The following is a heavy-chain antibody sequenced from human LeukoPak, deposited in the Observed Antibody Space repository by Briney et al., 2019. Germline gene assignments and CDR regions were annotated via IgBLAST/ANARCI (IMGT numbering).Heavy chain of an antibody. CDR3: ARDSFYSSGLDH. J-gene: IGHJ4*02. D-gene: IGHD6-19*01. CDR2: IYYRGST. CDR1: GGSISSGGYY. Sequence: SETLSLTCTVSGGSISSGGYYWSWIRQHPGKGLEWIGYIYYRGSTYYNPSLKSRVTISVDTSKNQFSLKLNSVTAADTAVYYCARDSFYSSGLDHWGQGTLVTVSS. V-gene: IGHV4-31*03.